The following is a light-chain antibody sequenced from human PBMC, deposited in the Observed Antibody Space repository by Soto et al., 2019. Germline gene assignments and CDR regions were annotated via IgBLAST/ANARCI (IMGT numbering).Light chain of an antibody. CDR2: GAS. J-gene: IGKJ1*01. CDR1: QSVTSSY. CDR3: QQYGRLPWT. Sequence: EIVLTQSPGTLSLSPGERAALSCRASQSVTSSYLTWCQQKPGQAPRLLIYGASNRAAGIPDRFSGSGSGADFTLTISRLEPEDFAVYYCQQYGRLPWTFGQGTKVDIK. V-gene: IGKV3-20*01.